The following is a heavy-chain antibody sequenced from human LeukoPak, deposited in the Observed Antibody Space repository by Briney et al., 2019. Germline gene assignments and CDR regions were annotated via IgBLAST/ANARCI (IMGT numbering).Heavy chain of an antibody. CDR3: AREGISIAAADRSCFDY. J-gene: IGHJ4*02. D-gene: IGHD6-13*01. V-gene: IGHV4-61*08. Sequence: PSETLSLTCAVSGGSISSGGYSWSWIRQPPGKGLEWIGYIYYSGSTNYNPSLKSRVTISVDTSKNQFSLKLSSVTAADTAVYYCAREGISIAAADRSCFDYWGQGTLVTVSS. CDR2: IYYSGST. CDR1: GGSISSGGYS.